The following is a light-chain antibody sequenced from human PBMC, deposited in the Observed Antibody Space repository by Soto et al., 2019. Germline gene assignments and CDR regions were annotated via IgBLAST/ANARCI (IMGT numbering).Light chain of an antibody. CDR2: EVT. Sequence: QSVLTQPASVSGSPGQSITISCTGTSSDVGAYNFVSWYQHHPGRDPKLIIYEVTIRPSGVSNRFSGSKSGNTASLTISGLQAEDEAYYYCSSYTTSAPYVFGSGTKLTVL. V-gene: IGLV2-14*01. J-gene: IGLJ1*01. CDR1: SSDVGAYNF. CDR3: SSYTTSAPYV.